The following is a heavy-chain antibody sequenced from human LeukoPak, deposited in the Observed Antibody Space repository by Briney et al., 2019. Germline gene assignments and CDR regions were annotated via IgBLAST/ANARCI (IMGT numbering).Heavy chain of an antibody. CDR1: GFTFSNYG. CDR3: ARGGANSRGAFDI. V-gene: IGHV3-30*03. CDR2: ISYDGSNK. Sequence: GRSLRLSCAASGFTFSNYGMHWVRQAPGKGLEWVAVISYDGSNKYYADSVKGRFTISRDNSKNTLHLQMSSLRAEDTAVYYCARGGANSRGAFDIWGQGTMVTVSS. D-gene: IGHD1-26*01. J-gene: IGHJ3*02.